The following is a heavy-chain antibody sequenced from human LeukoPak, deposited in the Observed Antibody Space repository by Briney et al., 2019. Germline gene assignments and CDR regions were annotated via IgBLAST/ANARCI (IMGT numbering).Heavy chain of an antibody. J-gene: IGHJ4*02. V-gene: IGHV3-11*01. CDR3: ARAEGYCSGGSCYSDPYYFDY. D-gene: IGHD2-15*01. CDR1: GFTFSDYY. Sequence: GESLRLSCAASGFTFSDYYMSWIRPPPGKGREWVSYISSSGSTIYYADSVKSRFTISRDNAKNSLYLQMNSLRAEDTAVYYCARAEGYCSGGSCYSDPYYFDYWGQGTLVTVSS. CDR2: ISSSGSTI.